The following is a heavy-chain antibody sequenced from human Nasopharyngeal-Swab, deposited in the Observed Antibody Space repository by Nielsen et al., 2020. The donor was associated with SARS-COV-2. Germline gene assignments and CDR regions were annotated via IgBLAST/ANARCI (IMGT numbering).Heavy chain of an antibody. Sequence: SETLSLTCAVSGGSISSGFYSWSWIRQPPGQGLVWIGYIYHSGNTYYNPSLQSRVTISVDRSKNQFSLRLSSVTAADTAVYYCARKYCNGDCYFDYWGQGTLVTVSS. CDR3: ARKYCNGDCYFDY. CDR1: GGSISSGFYS. V-gene: IGHV4-30-2*01. D-gene: IGHD2-21*02. J-gene: IGHJ4*02. CDR2: IYHSGNT.